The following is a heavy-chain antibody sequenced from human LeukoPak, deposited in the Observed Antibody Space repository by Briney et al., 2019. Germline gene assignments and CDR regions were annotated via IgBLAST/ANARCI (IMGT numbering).Heavy chain of an antibody. CDR2: ISNTGDTI. CDR1: GFTFSKYA. V-gene: IGHV3-23*01. Sequence: GGSLRLSCVASGFTFSKYAMSWVRQAPGKGLEWVSGISNTGDTIYYADSAKGRFTISRDNSKNTLYLEMNSLRAEDMAVYCCATLYVFLYFDYWGQGTLVTVSS. J-gene: IGHJ4*02. D-gene: IGHD3-10*02. CDR3: ATLYVFLYFDY.